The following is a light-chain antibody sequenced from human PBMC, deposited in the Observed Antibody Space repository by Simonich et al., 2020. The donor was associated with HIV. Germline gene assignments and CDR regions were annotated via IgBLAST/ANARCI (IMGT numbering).Light chain of an antibody. CDR1: PSISSW. Sequence: DIQMTQSPSTLSASVGDRVTITCRAIPSISSWLAWYQQKPGKAPKRLIYKASSLQSGFPSRFSGSGSGTEFTLTISSLQPDDFATYYCQQYNSYSQMFGQGTKVEIK. CDR3: QQYNSYSQM. CDR2: KAS. V-gene: IGKV1-5*03. J-gene: IGKJ1*01.